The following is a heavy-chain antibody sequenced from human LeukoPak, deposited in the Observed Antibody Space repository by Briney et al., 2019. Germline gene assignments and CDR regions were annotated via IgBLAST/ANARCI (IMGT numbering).Heavy chain of an antibody. CDR3: ARYSADYGPWFPEF. V-gene: IGHV1-18*01. Sequence: ASVKVSCKASGYTFTSYGISWVRQAPGQGLEWMGWISAYNGNTNYAQKLQGRVTMTTDTSTSTAYMELRSLRSDDTAVYYCARYSADYGPWFPEFWGQGTLVTVSS. CDR1: GYTFTSYG. CDR2: ISAYNGNT. J-gene: IGHJ4*02. D-gene: IGHD3-16*01.